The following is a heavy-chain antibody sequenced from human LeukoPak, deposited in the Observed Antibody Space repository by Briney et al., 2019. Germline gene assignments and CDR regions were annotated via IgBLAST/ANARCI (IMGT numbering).Heavy chain of an antibody. V-gene: IGHV4-34*01. CDR2: INHSGST. CDR3: ARGPTVKYFDY. J-gene: IGHJ4*02. D-gene: IGHD4-11*01. CDR1: GGSFSGYY. Sequence: PSETLSLTCAVYGGSFSGYYWSWIRQPPGKGLEWIGEINHSGSTNYNPSLKSRVTISVDTSKNQFSLKLSSVTAADTAVYYCARGPTVKYFDYWGQGTLGTVSS.